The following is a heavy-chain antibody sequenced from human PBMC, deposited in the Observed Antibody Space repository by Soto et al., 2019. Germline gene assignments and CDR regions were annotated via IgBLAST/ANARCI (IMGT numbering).Heavy chain of an antibody. D-gene: IGHD3-3*01. CDR3: ANNPQGYYDFWSGYHC. CDR2: ISGSGGST. J-gene: IGHJ4*02. Sequence: EVQLLESGGGLVQPGGSLRLSCAASGFTFSSYAMTWVRQAPGKGLEWVSAISGSGGSTYYADSVKGRFNISRDNHKNTLYLQTNSLRAEDTAVYYCANNPQGYYDFWSGYHCLGQGTLVTVSS. V-gene: IGHV3-23*01. CDR1: GFTFSSYA.